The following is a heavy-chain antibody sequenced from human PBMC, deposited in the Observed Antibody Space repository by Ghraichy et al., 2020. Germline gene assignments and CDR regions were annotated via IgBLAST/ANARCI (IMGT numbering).Heavy chain of an antibody. D-gene: IGHD3-3*01. CDR1: GGSISSYY. V-gene: IGHV4-4*09. CDR2: IYTSGST. CDR3: ARQSGEWLLYNYYYYGMDV. J-gene: IGHJ6*02. Sequence: SETLSLTCTVSGGSISSYYWSWIRQPPGKGLEWIGYIYTSGSTNYNPSLKSRVTISVDTSKNQFSLKLSSVTAADTAVYYCARQSGEWLLYNYYYYGMDVWGQGTTVTVSS.